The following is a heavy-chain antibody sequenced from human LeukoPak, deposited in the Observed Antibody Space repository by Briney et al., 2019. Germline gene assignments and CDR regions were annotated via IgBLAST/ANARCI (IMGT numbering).Heavy chain of an antibody. D-gene: IGHD6-25*01. CDR2: IYYSGST. V-gene: IGHV4-59*01. Sequence: PSETLSLTCTVSGGSISTYYWSWIRQPPGKGLEWIGYIYYSGSTNYNPSLKSRVTISVDTSKNQFSLKLSSVTAADTAVYYCAREGGFYRPLDYSGQGTLVTVSS. CDR3: AREGGFYRPLDY. CDR1: GGSISTYY. J-gene: IGHJ4*02.